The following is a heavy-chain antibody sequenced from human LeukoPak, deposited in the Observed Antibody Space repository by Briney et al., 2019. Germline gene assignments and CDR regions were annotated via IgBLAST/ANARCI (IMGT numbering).Heavy chain of an antibody. CDR3: AKDRGSSGWYGAFDI. Sequence: GGSLRLSCAASGFTFDDYAMHWVRQAPGNGLEWVSGISWNSGSIGYADSVKGRFTISRDNAKNSLYLQMNSLRAEDTALYYCAKDRGSSGWYGAFDIWGQGTMVTVSS. CDR1: GFTFDDYA. CDR2: ISWNSGSI. J-gene: IGHJ3*02. V-gene: IGHV3-9*01. D-gene: IGHD6-19*01.